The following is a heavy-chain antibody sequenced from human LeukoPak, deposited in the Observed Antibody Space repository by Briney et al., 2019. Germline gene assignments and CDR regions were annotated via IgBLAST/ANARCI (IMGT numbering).Heavy chain of an antibody. Sequence: PGRSLRLSCAASGFTFSSYGMRWVRQAPGKGLEWVAVIWYDGSNKYYADSVKGRFTISRDNSKNTLYLQMNSLRAEDTAVYYCARGAYYYDSSGYYLVPTDFDYWGQGTLVTVSS. J-gene: IGHJ4*02. V-gene: IGHV3-33*01. D-gene: IGHD3-22*01. CDR1: GFTFSSYG. CDR2: IWYDGSNK. CDR3: ARGAYYYDSSGYYLVPTDFDY.